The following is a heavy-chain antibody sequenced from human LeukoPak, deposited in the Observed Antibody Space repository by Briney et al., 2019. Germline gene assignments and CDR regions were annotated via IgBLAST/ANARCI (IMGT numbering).Heavy chain of an antibody. Sequence: GGSLRLSCAASGFTVSRNYMSWVRQAPGKGLEWVSVIYSGGTTYYADSVKGRFTISRDNSKNTLYLQMSSLRAEDTAVYYCARARLGYWTLFKHYYYSMDVWGQGTTVTVSS. V-gene: IGHV3-53*01. CDR2: IYSGGTT. D-gene: IGHD2-15*01. J-gene: IGHJ6*02. CDR3: ARARLGYWTLFKHYYYSMDV. CDR1: GFTVSRNY.